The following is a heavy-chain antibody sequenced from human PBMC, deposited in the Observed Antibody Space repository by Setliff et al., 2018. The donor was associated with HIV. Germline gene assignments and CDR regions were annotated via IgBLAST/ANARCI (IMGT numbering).Heavy chain of an antibody. CDR2: NGIINGAK. Sequence: LSLSCAASGFTFSSYSMNWVRQAPGKGLEWISYNGIINGAKHYADSMEGRFTISRDDAKNSLYLQMDSLRAEDTAVYYCVRDRDWAFDYWGQGILVTVSS. V-gene: IGHV3-48*01. CDR1: GFTFSSYS. D-gene: IGHD3-9*01. CDR3: VRDRDWAFDY. J-gene: IGHJ4*02.